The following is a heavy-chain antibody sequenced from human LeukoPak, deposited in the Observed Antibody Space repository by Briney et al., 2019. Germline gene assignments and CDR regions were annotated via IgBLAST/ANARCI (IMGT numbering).Heavy chain of an antibody. CDR2: FDPEDGET. V-gene: IGHV1-24*01. J-gene: IGHJ3*02. D-gene: IGHD4-17*01. Sequence: ASVKVSCKVSGYTLTELSMHWVRQAPGKGLEWMGGFDPEDGETIYARKFQGRVTMTEDTSTDTAYMELSSLRSEDTAVYYCATGTTVTTWGAFDIWGQGTMVTVSS. CDR1: GYTLTELS. CDR3: ATGTTVTTWGAFDI.